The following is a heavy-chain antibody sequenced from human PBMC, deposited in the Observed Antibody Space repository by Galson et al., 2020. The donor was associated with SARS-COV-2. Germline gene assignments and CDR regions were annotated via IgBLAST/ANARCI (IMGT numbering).Heavy chain of an antibody. Sequence: GGSLRLSCAASGFTFSTYCMHWVRQAPGKGLEWVAVISSNGSNKNYADSVKGQVTISRDNSKNTLYLQMNSLRAEDTAVYYCAKDSVYYDIVTGYFARPESYYYYGMDVWGQGTMVTVSS. CDR2: ISSNGSNK. V-gene: IGHV3-30*18. J-gene: IGHJ6*02. CDR1: GFTFSTYC. CDR3: AKDSVYYDIVTGYFARPESYYYYGMDV. D-gene: IGHD3-9*01.